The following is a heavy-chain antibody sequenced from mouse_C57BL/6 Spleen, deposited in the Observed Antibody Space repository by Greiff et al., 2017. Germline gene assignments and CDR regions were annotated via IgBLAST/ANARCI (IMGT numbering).Heavy chain of an antibody. CDR2: IDPEDGDT. D-gene: IGHD1-1*01. CDR1: GFNIKDYY. Sequence: VQLQQSGAELVRPGASVKLSCTASGFNIKDYYMHWVKQRPEQGLEWIGRIDPEDGDTEYAPKFQGKATMTADTSSNTAYLQLSSLTSEDTAVYYCTTGNYYGSSPYFDYWGQGTTLTVSS. J-gene: IGHJ2*01. V-gene: IGHV14-1*01. CDR3: TTGNYYGSSPYFDY.